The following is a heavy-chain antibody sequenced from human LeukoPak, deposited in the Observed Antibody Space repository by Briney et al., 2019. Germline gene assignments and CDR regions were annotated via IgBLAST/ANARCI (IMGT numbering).Heavy chain of an antibody. CDR2: ISNDGSNK. V-gene: IGHV3-30*18. CDR1: GFTFRSYG. J-gene: IGHJ4*02. Sequence: GGSLRLSCAASGFTFRSYGMHWVRQAPGKGLEWVAVISNDGSNKYYVDSVKGRFTISRDNSKNTLDLQMNSLRAEDTAVYYCAKGWSYDDYWGQGTLVTVSS. CDR3: AKGWSYDDY. D-gene: IGHD3-10*01.